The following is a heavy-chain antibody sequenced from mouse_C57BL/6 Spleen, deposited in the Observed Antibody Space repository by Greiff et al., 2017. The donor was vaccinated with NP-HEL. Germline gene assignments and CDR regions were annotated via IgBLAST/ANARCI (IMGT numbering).Heavy chain of an antibody. CDR3: TRTDYSNYVDYAMDY. J-gene: IGHJ4*01. Sequence: VKVVESGAELVRPGASVTLSCKASGYTFTDYEMHWVKQTPVHGLEWIGAIDPETGGTAYNQKFKGKAILTADKSSSTAYMELRSLTSEDSAVYYCTRTDYSNYVDYAMDYWGQGTSVTVSS. D-gene: IGHD2-5*01. CDR1: GYTFTDYE. CDR2: IDPETGGT. V-gene: IGHV1-15*01.